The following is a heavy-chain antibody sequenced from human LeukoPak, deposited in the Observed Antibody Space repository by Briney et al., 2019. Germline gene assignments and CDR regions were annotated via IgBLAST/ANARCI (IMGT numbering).Heavy chain of an antibody. Sequence: PGGSLRLSCAASDFTFSSYNMNWVRQAPGKGLEWVSSISSTSRYIYYADSVKGRFTISRDNSKNTLYLQMNSLRAEDTAVYYCASNRDSGSYGDYVGYFDYWGQGTLVTVSS. CDR1: DFTFSSYN. J-gene: IGHJ4*02. CDR2: ISSTSRYI. V-gene: IGHV3-21*04. D-gene: IGHD4-17*01. CDR3: ASNRDSGSYGDYVGYFDY.